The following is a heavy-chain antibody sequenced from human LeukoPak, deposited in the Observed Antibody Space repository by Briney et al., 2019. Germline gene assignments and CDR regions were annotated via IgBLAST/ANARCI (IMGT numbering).Heavy chain of an antibody. J-gene: IGHJ4*02. CDR2: IYYSGPT. CDR1: VGSTSSSGYY. V-gene: IGHV4-39*07. D-gene: IGHD6-13*01. Sequence: SETLSLTCTVSVGSTSSSGYYWGWIRQPPGKGRGWIGNIYYSGPTYYNPSLKSRVTISIDTSKNQFSLRLSFATAADTAVYYCARNDMEYSSSWWPFDYWGKGTLVTVS. CDR3: ARNDMEYSSSWWPFDY.